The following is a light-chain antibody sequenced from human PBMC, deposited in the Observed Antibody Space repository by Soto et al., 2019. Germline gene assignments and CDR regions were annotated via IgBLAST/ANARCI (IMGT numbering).Light chain of an antibody. CDR2: GAS. Sequence: EIVMTQSPATLAVSPGERGTLSCRSSQNIRSNVAWYQQRPGQAPRLLICGASVRATGVPDRFSGSGSATDFTLTINSLQSEDSAVYYCQNYNYWPPATFGGGTKVDIK. CDR1: QNIRSN. CDR3: QNYNYWPPAT. J-gene: IGKJ4*01. V-gene: IGKV3-15*01.